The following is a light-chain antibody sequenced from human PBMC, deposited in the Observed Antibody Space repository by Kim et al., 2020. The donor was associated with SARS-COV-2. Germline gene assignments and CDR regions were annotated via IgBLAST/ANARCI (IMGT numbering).Light chain of an antibody. CDR3: QQTYSDPLT. J-gene: IGKJ4*01. V-gene: IGKV1-39*01. CDR2: AAS. Sequence: DIQMTQSPSSLSASVGDRVIITCRASQSITNYLNWYQQKSGKPPKLLIYAASSVQSGVPSRFSGSGSGTDFTLTISNLQPEDFATYYCQQTYSDPLTFGGGTKVDIK. CDR1: QSITNY.